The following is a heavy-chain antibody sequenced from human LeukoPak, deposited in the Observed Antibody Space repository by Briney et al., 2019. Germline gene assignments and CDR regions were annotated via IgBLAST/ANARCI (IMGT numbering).Heavy chain of an antibody. CDR3: AKGSGIQLWLGFDY. CDR2: ISGSGGST. Sequence: GKSLRLSCAASGFTFSSYAMSWVRQAPGKGLEWVSAISGSGGSTYYADSVKGRFTISRDNSKNTLYLQMNSLRAEDTAVYYCAKGSGIQLWLGFDYWGQGTLVTASS. J-gene: IGHJ4*02. V-gene: IGHV3-23*01. CDR1: GFTFSSYA. D-gene: IGHD5-18*01.